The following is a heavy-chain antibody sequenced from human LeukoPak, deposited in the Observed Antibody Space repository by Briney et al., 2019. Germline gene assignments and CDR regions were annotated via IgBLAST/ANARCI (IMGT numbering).Heavy chain of an antibody. J-gene: IGHJ4*02. CDR2: IKEDGSAT. D-gene: IGHD1-1*01. CDR1: GFTFSTYW. CDR3: ARDRPGYLAYDS. V-gene: IGHV3-7*04. Sequence: GGSPRLSCAASGFTFSTYWMTWVRPAPGKGPEWVANIKEDGSATYYVDSVKGRFTISRDNAKKSLYLQMNSLRAEDTAVYYCARDRPGYLAYDSWGQGTLVTVSS.